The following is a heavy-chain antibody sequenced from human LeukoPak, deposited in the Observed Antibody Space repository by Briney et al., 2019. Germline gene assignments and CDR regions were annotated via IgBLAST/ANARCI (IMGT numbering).Heavy chain of an antibody. CDR3: ARTETDSSYYYMDV. D-gene: IGHD3/OR15-3a*01. CDR2: ITSGGSFI. Sequence: GGSLRLSCAASGFTFSSYSMNWVRQAPGKGLQWLSSITSGGSFIYYTDSVKGRFTISRDNAKKSLYLQIHTLTAEDTAVYYCARTETDSSYYYMDVWGKGTTVTVSS. CDR1: GFTFSSYS. V-gene: IGHV3-21*01. J-gene: IGHJ6*03.